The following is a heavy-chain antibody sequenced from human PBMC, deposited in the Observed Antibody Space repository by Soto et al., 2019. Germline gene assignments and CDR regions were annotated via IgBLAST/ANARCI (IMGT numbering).Heavy chain of an antibody. V-gene: IGHV1-69*13. D-gene: IGHD2-2*01. CDR2: IIPIFGIA. Sequence: ASVKVSCKDSGGTFSRNSITWVRQAPRHGLEWIGRIIPIFGIASYAQKFQGRVTITADESTSTAYMELSSLRSDDTAVYYCAREDRDRETGLVPAAIDGMDVWGQGTTVTVS. CDR1: GGTFSRNS. J-gene: IGHJ6*02. CDR3: AREDRDRETGLVPAAIDGMDV.